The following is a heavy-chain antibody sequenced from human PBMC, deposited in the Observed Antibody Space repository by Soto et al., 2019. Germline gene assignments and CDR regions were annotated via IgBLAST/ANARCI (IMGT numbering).Heavy chain of an antibody. Sequence: SVKVSCKTSGFMFTSSAVQWVRQACGQRLEWIGWLVVGSGNTHYAQHFQERVTLTRDMSTGTAYMELSSLRSEDTAVYYCAAVPVLRFLKWLPAYFDYWGQGTLVTVSS. J-gene: IGHJ4*02. CDR3: AAVPVLRFLKWLPAYFDY. CDR2: LVVGSGNT. V-gene: IGHV1-58*01. CDR1: GFMFTSSA. D-gene: IGHD3-3*01.